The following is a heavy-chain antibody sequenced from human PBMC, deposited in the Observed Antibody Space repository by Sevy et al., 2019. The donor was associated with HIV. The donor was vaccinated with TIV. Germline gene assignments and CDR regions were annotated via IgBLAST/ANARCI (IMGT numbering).Heavy chain of an antibody. D-gene: IGHD2-2*02. CDR1: GFTFSSYS. J-gene: IGHJ6*02. CDR2: ISSSSSYI. Sequence: GGSLRLSCAASGFTFSSYSMNWVRQAPGKGLEWVSSISSSSSYIYYADSVKGPFTISRDNAKNSLYLQMNSLRAEDTAVYYCARADIVVVPAAIGFNYYYYYGMDVWGQGTTVTVSS. CDR3: ARADIVVVPAAIGFNYYYYYGMDV. V-gene: IGHV3-21*01.